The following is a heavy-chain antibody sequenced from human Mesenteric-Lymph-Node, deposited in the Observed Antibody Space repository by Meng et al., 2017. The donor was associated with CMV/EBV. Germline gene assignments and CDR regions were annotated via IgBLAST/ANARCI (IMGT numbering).Heavy chain of an antibody. CDR2: ITPLFGIA. V-gene: IGHV1-69*17. CDR3: AREGARGPKNPFDY. Sequence: SGGTFSSFTFSWVRQAPRQGPEWMGGITPLFGIANYAQKFQGRVTITAESSTSTVYVELRSLRSEDTAVYYCAREGARGPKNPFDYWGQGTLVT. J-gene: IGHJ4*02. CDR1: GGTFSSFT. D-gene: IGHD2-15*01.